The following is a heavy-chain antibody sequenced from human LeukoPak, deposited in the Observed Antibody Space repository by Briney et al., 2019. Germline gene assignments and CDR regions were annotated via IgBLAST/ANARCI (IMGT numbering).Heavy chain of an antibody. J-gene: IGHJ4*02. CDR3: AKVAGNIYYFDY. CDR1: GVSFSIYG. D-gene: IGHD4-23*01. V-gene: IGHV3-30*02. CDR2: ISYNGGKI. Sequence: PGGSLRLSCAASGVSFSIYGMQWVRQAPDKGLEWVTYISYNGGKIHYSDSVKGRFTISRDNSKNTLYLQMNSLRAEDTAVYYCAKVAGNIYYFDYWGQGALVTVSS.